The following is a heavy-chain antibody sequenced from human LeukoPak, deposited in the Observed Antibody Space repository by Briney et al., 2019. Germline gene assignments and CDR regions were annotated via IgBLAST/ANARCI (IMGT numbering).Heavy chain of an antibody. CDR1: GFTFSSYW. J-gene: IGHJ3*02. CDR3: ARDTEDDAFDI. CDR2: IASDGSST. V-gene: IGHV3-74*01. Sequence: GGSLRLSCAASGFTFSSYWMNWVRQAPGKGLVWVSRIASDGSSTTYADSVKGRFSISRDNAKNTLYLQMNSLRVEDTAVYYCARDTEDDAFDIWGQGTMVTVSS. D-gene: IGHD4-11*01.